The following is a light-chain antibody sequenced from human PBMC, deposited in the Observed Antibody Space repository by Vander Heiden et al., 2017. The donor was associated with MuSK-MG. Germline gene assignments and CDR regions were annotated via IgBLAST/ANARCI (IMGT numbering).Light chain of an antibody. CDR1: SLNIGAGYS. J-gene: IGLJ3*02. CDR3: QSYDSSLSGWV. Sequence: QSVLTQPPPVSGAPGQRVTISCPGSSLNIGAGYSVHWYQQLPGTAPKLIIYGNSNRPAGVPDRFSGSKSGTTASLAITGLQAEDEADYYCQSYDSSLSGWVFGGGTKLTVL. CDR2: GNS. V-gene: IGLV1-40*01.